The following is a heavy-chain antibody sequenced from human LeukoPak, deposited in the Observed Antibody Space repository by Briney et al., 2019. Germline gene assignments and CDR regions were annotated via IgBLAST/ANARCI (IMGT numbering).Heavy chain of an antibody. D-gene: IGHD3-10*01. CDR3: AKDRLAGGFDP. V-gene: IGHV4-59*12. CDR1: GGSISSYY. CDR2: IYYSGST. Sequence: PSETLSLTCTVSGGSISSYYWSWIRQPPGKGLEWIGYIYYSGSTNYNPSLKSRVTISVDTSKNQYSLKLSSVTAADTAVYYCAKDRLAGGFDPWGQGTLVTVSS. J-gene: IGHJ5*02.